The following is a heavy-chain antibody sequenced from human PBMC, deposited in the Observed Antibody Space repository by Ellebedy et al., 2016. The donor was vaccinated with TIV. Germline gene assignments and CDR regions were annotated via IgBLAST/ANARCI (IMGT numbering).Heavy chain of an antibody. CDR3: ARDPYSSAPFDY. CDR2: IHDSWNT. D-gene: IGHD6-25*01. V-gene: IGHV4-61*01. CDR1: GGSIRSDNYF. J-gene: IGHJ4*02. Sequence: MPGGSLRLSCTVFGGSIRSDNYFWSWSRHPPGKGPEWIGHIHDSWNTNYNPTLKSRVTISVDTSKNQLSLKLSSVTAAETAVYYCARDPYSSAPFDYWGQGTLVTVSS.